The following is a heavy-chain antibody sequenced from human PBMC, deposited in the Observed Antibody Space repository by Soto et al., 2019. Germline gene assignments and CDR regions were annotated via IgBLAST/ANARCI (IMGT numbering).Heavy chain of an antibody. CDR1: GGSISSGGYY. D-gene: IGHD6-19*01. CDR2: IYYSGST. J-gene: IGHJ5*02. Sequence: SETLSLTCTVSGGSISSGGYYWSWIRQHPGKGLEWIGYIYYSGSTYYNPSLKSRVTISVDTSKNQFSLKLSSVTAADTAVYYCARGRYSSGWYENWFDPRGQGTLVTVSS. V-gene: IGHV4-31*03. CDR3: ARGRYSSGWYENWFDP.